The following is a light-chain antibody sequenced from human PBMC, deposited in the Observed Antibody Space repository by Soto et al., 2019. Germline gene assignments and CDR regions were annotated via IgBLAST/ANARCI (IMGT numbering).Light chain of an antibody. Sequence: DILLTQSPTSLSASVGDTVTITCRASQSISINLNWYQHRPGEAPKVLIYAASTLATAAPSRFSGTGVGTDFTLTISSLQLEDFATYYCQQSYTTRVYTFGQGTKLEFK. J-gene: IGKJ2*01. V-gene: IGKV1-39*01. CDR2: AAS. CDR3: QQSYTTRVYT. CDR1: QSISIN.